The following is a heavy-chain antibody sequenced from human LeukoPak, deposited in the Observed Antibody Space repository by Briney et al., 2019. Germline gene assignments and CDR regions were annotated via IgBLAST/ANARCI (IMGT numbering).Heavy chain of an antibody. V-gene: IGHV5-51*01. Sequence: GESLKISCKGSGYSFTSYWIGWVRQMPGKGLEWMGIIYPGDSDTGYSPSFQGQVTISADKSISTAYLQWSSLKASDTAMYYCARVPFLEWYPHGYYYGMDVWGQGTTVTVSS. CDR2: IYPGDSDT. J-gene: IGHJ6*02. D-gene: IGHD3-3*02. CDR1: GYSFTSYW. CDR3: ARVPFLEWYPHGYYYGMDV.